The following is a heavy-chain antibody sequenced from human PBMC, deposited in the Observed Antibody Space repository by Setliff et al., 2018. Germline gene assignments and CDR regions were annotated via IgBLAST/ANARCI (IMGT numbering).Heavy chain of an antibody. CDR3: ARAVSYYDFWSGYYSDGWFDP. Sequence: SETLSLTCAVSGGSISSSNWWSWVRQPPGKGLEWIGEIYHSGSTNYNPSFKSRVTISVDTSKDQFSLKLSSVTAADTAVYYCARAVSYYDFWSGYYSDGWFDPWGQGTLVTVSS. CDR2: IYHSGST. J-gene: IGHJ5*02. CDR1: GGSISSSNW. V-gene: IGHV4-4*02. D-gene: IGHD3-3*01.